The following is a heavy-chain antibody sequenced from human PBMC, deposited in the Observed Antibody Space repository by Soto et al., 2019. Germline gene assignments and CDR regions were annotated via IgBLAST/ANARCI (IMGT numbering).Heavy chain of an antibody. CDR3: ARAGYYGDDRPGDY. J-gene: IGHJ4*02. CDR2: IKQDGSEK. D-gene: IGHD4-17*01. Sequence: EVQLVESGGGLVQPGGSLRLSCAASGFTFSSYWMSWVRQAPGKGLEWVANIKQDGSEKYYVDSVKGRFTISRDNAKNSLYLQMNSLRAEDTAVYYCARAGYYGDDRPGDYWGQGTLVTVSS. V-gene: IGHV3-7*03. CDR1: GFTFSSYW.